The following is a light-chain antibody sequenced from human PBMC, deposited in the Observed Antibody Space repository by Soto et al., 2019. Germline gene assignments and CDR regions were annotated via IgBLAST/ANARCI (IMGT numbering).Light chain of an antibody. J-gene: IGLJ3*02. CDR1: SSDVGGYNY. Sequence: QSVLTQPASVSGSPGQSITISCTGTSSDVGGYNYVSWYQHHPGKAPKLMIYDVSDRPSGVSSRFSGSKSGNTASLTISGLQAEDEADYYCSSYTTTTWVFGGGTKLTVL. CDR2: DVS. CDR3: SSYTTTTWV. V-gene: IGLV2-14*03.